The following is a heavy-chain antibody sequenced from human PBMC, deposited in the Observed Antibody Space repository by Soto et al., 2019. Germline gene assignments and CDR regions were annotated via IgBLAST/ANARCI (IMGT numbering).Heavy chain of an antibody. CDR2: INHSGST. J-gene: IGHJ6*02. Sequence: PSETLSLTCAVYGGSFSGYYWSWIRQPPGKGLEWIGEINHSGSTNYNPSLKSRATISVDTPKNQFSLKLSSVTAAATAVYYCARVTTTVNDYYYGMDVWGQGTTVTVSS. CDR3: ARVTTTVNDYYYGMDV. CDR1: GGSFSGYY. D-gene: IGHD4-17*01. V-gene: IGHV4-34*01.